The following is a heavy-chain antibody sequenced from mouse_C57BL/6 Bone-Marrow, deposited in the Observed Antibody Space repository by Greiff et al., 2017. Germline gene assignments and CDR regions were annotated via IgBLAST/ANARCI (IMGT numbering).Heavy chain of an antibody. CDR1: GYTFTDYY. Sequence: EVQLQQSGPELVKPGASVKISCKASGYTFTDYYMNWVKQSHGKSLEWIGDINPNNGGTSYNQKFKGKATLTVDKSSSTAYMALRSLTSEDSAVYYCARWAGHWYFDVWGTGTTVTVSS. V-gene: IGHV1-26*01. CDR3: ARWAGHWYFDV. J-gene: IGHJ1*03. CDR2: INPNNGGT.